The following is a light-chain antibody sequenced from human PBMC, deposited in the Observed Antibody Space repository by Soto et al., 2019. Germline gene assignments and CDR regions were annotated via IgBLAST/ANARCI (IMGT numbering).Light chain of an antibody. CDR2: GAS. CDR3: HQYGSSPGT. V-gene: IGKV3-20*01. Sequence: EIVLTQSPGTLSLSPGERASLSCRATQSVSSTYLAWYQQKPGQPPRLLIYGASSRATGIPDRFSGSGSGTDFTLTITRLEPEDFAVYYCHQYGSSPGTFGQGTKVDI. J-gene: IGKJ1*01. CDR1: QSVSSTY.